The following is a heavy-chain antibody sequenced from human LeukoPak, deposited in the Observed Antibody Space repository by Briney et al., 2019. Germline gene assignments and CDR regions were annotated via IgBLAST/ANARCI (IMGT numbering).Heavy chain of an antibody. J-gene: IGHJ4*02. D-gene: IGHD5-24*01. CDR2: IIPILGIA. Sequence: ASVKVSCKASGGTFSSYAISWVRQAPGQGLEWMGRIIPILGIANYAQKFQGRVTITADKSTRTAYMELSSLRSEDTAVYYCARGGDGYHTTDYWGQGTLVTVSS. CDR3: ARGGDGYHTTDY. V-gene: IGHV1-69*04. CDR1: GGTFSSYA.